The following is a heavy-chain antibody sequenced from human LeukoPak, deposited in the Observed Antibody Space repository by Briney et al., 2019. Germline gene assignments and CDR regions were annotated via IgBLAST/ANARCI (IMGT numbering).Heavy chain of an antibody. J-gene: IGHJ4*02. D-gene: IGHD3-3*01. CDR2: ISGSVGST. CDR3: AKVERGDIWSGSGPTFDH. Sequence: GGSLRLSCAASGFTFSRNAMSWVRQAPGKGLEWVSAISGSVGSTYYADSVRGRFTISRSRDSSKNTLYLQMNSLTAEDTAVYYCAKVERGDIWSGSGPTFDHWGQGTLVTVSS. V-gene: IGHV3-23*01. CDR1: GFTFSRNA.